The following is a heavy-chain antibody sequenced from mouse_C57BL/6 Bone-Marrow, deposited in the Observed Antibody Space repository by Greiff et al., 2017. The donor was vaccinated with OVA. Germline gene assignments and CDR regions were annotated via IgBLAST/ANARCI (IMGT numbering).Heavy chain of an antibody. Sequence: QVQLQQPGAELVKPGASVKLSCKASGYTFTSYWMHWVKQRPGRGLEWIGRIDPNSGGTKYNEKFKSKATLTVDKPSSTAYMPLSSLTSEDSAVYYCARSGWLPYYFAYWGQGTTLTVSS. CDR1: GYTFTSYW. CDR3: ARSGWLPYYFAY. V-gene: IGHV1-72*01. J-gene: IGHJ2*01. D-gene: IGHD2-3*01. CDR2: IDPNSGGT.